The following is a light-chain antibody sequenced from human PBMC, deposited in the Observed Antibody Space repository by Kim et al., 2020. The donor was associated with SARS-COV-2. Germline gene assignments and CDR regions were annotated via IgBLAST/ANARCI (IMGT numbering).Light chain of an antibody. J-gene: IGLJ2*01. Sequence: SSELTQDPAVSVALGQTVRITCQGGSLRSYYASWYQQKPGQAPVLVIYGKNNRPSGIPDRFSGSSSGNTASLTITGAQAEDVADYYCNSRDSSGNPHVVFGVGTQLTVL. CDR3: NSRDSSGNPHVV. V-gene: IGLV3-19*01. CDR1: SLRSYY. CDR2: GKN.